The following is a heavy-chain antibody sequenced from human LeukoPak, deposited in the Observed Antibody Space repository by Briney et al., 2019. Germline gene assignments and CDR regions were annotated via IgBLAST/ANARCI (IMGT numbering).Heavy chain of an antibody. V-gene: IGHV3-23*01. D-gene: IGHD1-26*01. CDR1: GFTFSNYA. J-gene: IGHJ4*02. Sequence: GGSLRLSCAASGFTFSNYAMNWVRQAPGKGLEWLSTISTDGGSTYYTDSVRGRFTISRDNSKSTLYLQINSLRAEDTALYYCAKGLAVSGTYFDYWGQGTLVTVSS. CDR2: ISTDGGST. CDR3: AKGLAVSGTYFDY.